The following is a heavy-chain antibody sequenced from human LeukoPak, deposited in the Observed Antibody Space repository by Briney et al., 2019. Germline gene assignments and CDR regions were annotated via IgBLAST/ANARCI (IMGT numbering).Heavy chain of an antibody. CDR3: ARAQISIISSGQYLDV. CDR1: GFSFREYP. D-gene: IGHD3-9*01. V-gene: IGHV3-30-3*01. Sequence: GKSLRLSCVASGFSFREYPIHWVRQAPGKGLEWVAVISNDGSNEYDAEFVKGRFTMSRDNSKNTVFLDMNNLRTEDTAVYYCARAQISIISSGQYLDVWGQGTLVTVSS. CDR2: ISNDGSNE. J-gene: IGHJ3*01.